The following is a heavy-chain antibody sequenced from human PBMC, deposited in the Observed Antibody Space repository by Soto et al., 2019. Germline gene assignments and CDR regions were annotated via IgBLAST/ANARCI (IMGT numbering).Heavy chain of an antibody. CDR3: ARDTYYGSGSYYKS. Sequence: SVKVSCKASGGTFSSYAISWVRQAPGQGLEWMGGIIPIFGTPNYAQKFQGRVTITADKSTSTAYMELSSLRSEDTAVYYCARDTYYGSGSYYKSWGQGTLVTVSS. CDR2: IIPIFGTP. J-gene: IGHJ5*02. V-gene: IGHV1-69*06. CDR1: GGTFSSYA. D-gene: IGHD3-10*01.